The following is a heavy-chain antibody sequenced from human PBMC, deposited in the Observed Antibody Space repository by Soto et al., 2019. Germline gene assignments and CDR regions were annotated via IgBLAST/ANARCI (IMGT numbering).Heavy chain of an antibody. CDR1: GFTFSTYA. J-gene: IGHJ5*02. V-gene: IGHV3-23*01. D-gene: IGHD3-10*01. Sequence: GGSLRLSCSTSGFTFSTYAMNWVRQAPGKGLEWVSALSGSGGTTYYADSVRGRFTISRDNSKNTLYLQMNSLRAEDTAVYYCAKGQLWFGEQNDWFDPWGQGTLVTVSS. CDR3: AKGQLWFGEQNDWFDP. CDR2: LSGSGGTT.